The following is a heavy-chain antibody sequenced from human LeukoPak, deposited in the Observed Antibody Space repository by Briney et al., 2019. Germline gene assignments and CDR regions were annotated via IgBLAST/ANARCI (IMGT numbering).Heavy chain of an antibody. CDR1: GFTFSSYS. CDR2: ISSSSSYI. V-gene: IGHV3-21*01. Sequence: PGGSLRLSCAASGFTFSSYSMNWVRQAPGKGLEWVSSISSSSSYIYYADSVKGRFTISRDNSKNTLYLQMNSLKAEDTAVYYCAVSHYGGNNDAILVSYWGQGTLVTVSS. D-gene: IGHD4-23*01. J-gene: IGHJ4*02. CDR3: AVSHYGGNNDAILVSY.